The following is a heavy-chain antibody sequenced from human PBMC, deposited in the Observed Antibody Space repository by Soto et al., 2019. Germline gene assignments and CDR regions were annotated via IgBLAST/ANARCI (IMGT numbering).Heavy chain of an antibody. Sequence: ASVKVSCKASGYTFTGYYMHWVRQAPGQGLEWMGWINPNSGGTNYAQKFQGWVTMTRDTSISTAYMELSRLRSDDTAVYYCARATVTTDDAFDIWGQGAMVTVSS. CDR1: GYTFTGYY. CDR2: INPNSGGT. J-gene: IGHJ3*02. CDR3: ARATVTTDDAFDI. V-gene: IGHV1-2*04. D-gene: IGHD4-17*01.